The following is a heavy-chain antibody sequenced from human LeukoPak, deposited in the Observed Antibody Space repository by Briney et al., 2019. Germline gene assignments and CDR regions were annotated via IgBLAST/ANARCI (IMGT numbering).Heavy chain of an antibody. D-gene: IGHD6-19*01. CDR2: ISGSGGST. Sequence: PGGSLRLSCAASGFTFSSYAMSWVRQAPGKGLEWVSAISGSGGSTYYADSVKGRFTISRDNSKNTLYLQMNSLRAEDTAVYYCAKVAGYSSGWESDYYYYMDVWGKGTTVTVSS. J-gene: IGHJ6*03. CDR1: GFTFSSYA. CDR3: AKVAGYSSGWESDYYYYMDV. V-gene: IGHV3-23*01.